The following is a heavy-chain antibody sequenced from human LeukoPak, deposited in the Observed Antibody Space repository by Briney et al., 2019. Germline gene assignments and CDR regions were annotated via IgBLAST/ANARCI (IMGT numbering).Heavy chain of an antibody. Sequence: ASGKVSCKASGYTFTSYGISWVRQAPGQGLEGMGWISAYNGNTNYAQKLQGRVTMTTDTSTSTAYMELRSLRSDDTAVYYCARARGFWSGSYYYMDVWGKGTTVTVSS. D-gene: IGHD3-3*01. CDR3: ARARGFWSGSYYYMDV. CDR2: ISAYNGNT. V-gene: IGHV1-18*01. J-gene: IGHJ6*03. CDR1: GYTFTSYG.